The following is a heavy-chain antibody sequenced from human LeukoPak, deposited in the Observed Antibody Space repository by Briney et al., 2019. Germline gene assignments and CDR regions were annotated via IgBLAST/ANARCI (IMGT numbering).Heavy chain of an antibody. J-gene: IGHJ2*01. CDR3: ARGYGDYQDWYFDL. Sequence: PSETLSLTCTVSGGSISSYYWSWIRQPPGKGLEWIGYIYYSGSTNYNPSLKSRVTISVDTSKNQFSLKLSSVTAADTAVYYCARGYGDYQDWYFDLWGRGTLVTVSS. CDR2: IYYSGST. V-gene: IGHV4-59*01. D-gene: IGHD4-17*01. CDR1: GGSISSYY.